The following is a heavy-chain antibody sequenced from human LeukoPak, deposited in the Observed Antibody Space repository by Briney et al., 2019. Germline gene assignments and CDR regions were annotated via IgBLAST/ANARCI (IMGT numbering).Heavy chain of an antibody. D-gene: IGHD3-3*01. CDR2: INHSGRT. CDR3: AGGLRFLESFPLDY. J-gene: IGHJ4*02. V-gene: IGHV4-34*01. CDR1: GGSFSGYY. Sequence: SGTLSLTCAVYGGSFSGYYWSWIRQPPGKGREGMGEINHSGRTKYNPSLKSGVTISEDTCKKKLSLKRRSVTAAETAVYYGAGGLRFLESFPLDYGAQGTLATVSP.